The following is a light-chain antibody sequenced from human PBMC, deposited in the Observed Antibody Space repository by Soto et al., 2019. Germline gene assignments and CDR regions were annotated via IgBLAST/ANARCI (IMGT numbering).Light chain of an antibody. CDR3: QQYNSYPST. CDR2: KAS. Sequence: DIQMTQSPSTLSASVGDRVTITCRASQSISSLLAWYQQKPGKAPKLLIYKASSLESGVPSRFSGSGSGTEFTLTISSLQPDDFATYFCQQYNSYPSTFGQGTKVEIK. V-gene: IGKV1-5*03. CDR1: QSISSL. J-gene: IGKJ1*01.